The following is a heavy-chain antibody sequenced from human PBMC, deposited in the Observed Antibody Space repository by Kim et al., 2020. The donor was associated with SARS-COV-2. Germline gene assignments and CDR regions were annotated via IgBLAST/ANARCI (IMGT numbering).Heavy chain of an antibody. CDR2: ISSSSSYI. Sequence: GGSLRLSCAASGFTFSSYSMNWVRQAPGKGLEWVSSISSSSSYIYYADPVKGRFTNTSDNAKNTLYPQMNSLRAEDTAVYYCARDLLVRGVKGYWGQGTLVTVSS. V-gene: IGHV3-21*01. D-gene: IGHD3-10*01. J-gene: IGHJ4*02. CDR3: ARDLLVRGVKGY. CDR1: GFTFSSYS.